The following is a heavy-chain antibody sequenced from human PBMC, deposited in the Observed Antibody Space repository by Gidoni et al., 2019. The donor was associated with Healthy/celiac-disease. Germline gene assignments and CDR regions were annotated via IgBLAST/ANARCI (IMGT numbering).Heavy chain of an antibody. CDR2: ISWDGSST. V-gene: IGHV3-43*01. Sequence: EVQLVESGGVVVQPGGSLRLSCAASGFTFDDYTMHWVRQAPGKGLEWVSLISWDGSSTYYADSVKGRFTISRDNSKNSLYLQMNSLRTEDTALYYCAKEGVSSGWYQRRFDYWGQGTLVTVSS. D-gene: IGHD6-19*01. CDR1: GFTFDDYT. J-gene: IGHJ4*02. CDR3: AKEGVSSGWYQRRFDY.